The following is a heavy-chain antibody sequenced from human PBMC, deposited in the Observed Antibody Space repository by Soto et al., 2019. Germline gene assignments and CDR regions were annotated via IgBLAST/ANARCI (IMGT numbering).Heavy chain of an antibody. CDR2: IYHSGRT. Sequence: SESLSLTCSVSGNSISEYYWSWIRQPQGQGLEWIGCIYHSGRTNYNPSLRSRVTISVEPSKTEFSLKLSSVPAADTAVYFCARNKYNNSWGGDGFDPWGQGTLVTVSS. D-gene: IGHD1-20*01. CDR1: GNSISEYY. J-gene: IGHJ5*02. V-gene: IGHV4-59*01. CDR3: ARNKYNNSWGGDGFDP.